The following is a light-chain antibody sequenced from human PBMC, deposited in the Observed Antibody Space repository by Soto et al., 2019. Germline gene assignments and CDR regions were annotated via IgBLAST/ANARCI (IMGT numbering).Light chain of an antibody. V-gene: IGKV3-15*01. Sequence: EIVITQSPATLSVSPGESATLSCRASQSVSSSYLAWYQQKTGQAPRLLFYGASTGATGLPDRFSGSGSGTEFTLTIKSMKAEDCAVYDCKKYYNWTRTVGQGQRREIK. J-gene: IGKJ5*01. CDR1: QSVSSSY. CDR3: KKYYNWTRT. CDR2: GAS.